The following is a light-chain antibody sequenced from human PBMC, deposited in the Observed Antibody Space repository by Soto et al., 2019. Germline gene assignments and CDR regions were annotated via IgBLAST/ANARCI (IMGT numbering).Light chain of an antibody. CDR3: QQYDSLHLT. CDR2: DVS. CDR1: QDISNY. J-gene: IGKJ1*01. Sequence: DIQMTHSPPSLSVSVGDRVTITCQASQDISNYLHWFQQKPGKAPQLLIFDVSNLQTGVPSRFSGGGSGKDFALTISSLEPEDIATYYSQQYDSLHLTFGQGSKVDIX. V-gene: IGKV1-33*01.